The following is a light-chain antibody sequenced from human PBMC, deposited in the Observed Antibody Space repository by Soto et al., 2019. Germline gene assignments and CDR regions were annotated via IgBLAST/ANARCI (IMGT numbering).Light chain of an antibody. J-gene: IGKJ3*01. CDR2: MVS. V-gene: IGKV2-30*01. Sequence: DVVMTQSPLSLPVTLGQPASISCRSSQSLVYSDGNTYLNWFQQRPGQSPRRLIYMVSNRDSGVPDRFSCSGSGTDFTLKISRVEAEDVGVYYCMQGTHWPPFTFGPGTRVDIK. CDR3: MQGTHWPPFT. CDR1: QSLVYSDGNTY.